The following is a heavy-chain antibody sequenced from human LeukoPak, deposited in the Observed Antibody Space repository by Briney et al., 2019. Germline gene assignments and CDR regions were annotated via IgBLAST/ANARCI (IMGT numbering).Heavy chain of an antibody. CDR2: ISSSGADT. J-gene: IGHJ3*02. CDR3: ENGKGIAEAFDM. CDR1: GFTFTTYA. D-gene: IGHD2-21*01. V-gene: IGHV3-23*01. Sequence: GASLRLSCAASGFTFTTYAMNWVRQSPGKGLEWVSTISSSGADTYYADSVKGRFTISRDNSKNTLDLQMHSLRAEDTAVYYCENGKGIAEAFDMWGQGTMVTVSS.